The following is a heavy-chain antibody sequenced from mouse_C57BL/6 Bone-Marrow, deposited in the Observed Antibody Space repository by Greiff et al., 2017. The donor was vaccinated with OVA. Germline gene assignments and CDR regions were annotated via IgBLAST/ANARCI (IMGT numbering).Heavy chain of an antibody. V-gene: IGHV6-3*01. J-gene: IGHJ4*01. CDR3: TGRIITTVVAHYYAMDY. D-gene: IGHD1-1*01. CDR1: GFTFSNYW. Sequence: EVQLVESGGGLVQPGGSMKLSCVASGFTFSNYWMNWVRQSPEKGLEWVAQIRLKSDNYATHYAESVKGRFTISRDDSKSSVYLQMNNLRAEDTGIYYCTGRIITTVVAHYYAMDYWGQGTSVTVSS. CDR2: IRLKSDNYAT.